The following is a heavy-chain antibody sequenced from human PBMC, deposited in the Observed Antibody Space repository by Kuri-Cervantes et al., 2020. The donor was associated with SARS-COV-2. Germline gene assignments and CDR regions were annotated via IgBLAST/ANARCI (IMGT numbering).Heavy chain of an antibody. CDR3: ARASVVVVVPDNFDY. J-gene: IGHJ4*02. V-gene: IGHV3-11*04. CDR1: GFTFSDYY. D-gene: IGHD2-2*01. Sequence: GSLRLSCAASGFTFSDYYMSWIRQAPGKGLEWVSYISSSGSTIYYADSVKGRFTISRDNAKNSLYLQMNSLRAEDTAVYYCARASVVVVVPDNFDYWGQGTLVTVSS. CDR2: ISSSGSTI.